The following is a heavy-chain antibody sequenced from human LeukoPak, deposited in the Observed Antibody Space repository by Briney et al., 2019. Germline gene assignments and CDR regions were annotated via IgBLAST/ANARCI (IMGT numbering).Heavy chain of an antibody. CDR2: IKQDGSET. V-gene: IGHV3-7*01. CDR3: ARGGDGSGSYPLYYGMDV. Sequence: GGSRRLSCAASGFTFSSYWMYWVRQAPGKGLEWVAMIKQDGSETYYVDSVKGRFTISRDNAENSLYLHMNSLRAEDTAVYYCARGGDGSGSYPLYYGMDVWGQGTTVTVSS. CDR1: GFTFSSYW. D-gene: IGHD3-10*01. J-gene: IGHJ6*02.